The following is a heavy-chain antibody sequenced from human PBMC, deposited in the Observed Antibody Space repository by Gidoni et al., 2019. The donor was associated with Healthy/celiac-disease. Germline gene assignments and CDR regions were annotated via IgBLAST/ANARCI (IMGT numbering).Heavy chain of an antibody. CDR2: INWNGGST. CDR3: ARVHTGYSSSWYDY. CDR1: EFPFYDYG. Sequence: EVQLVESGGGVVRPGGSLRLHCEAPEFPFYDYGMRWVRQAPGKGLEWVSGINWNGGSTGYADSVKGRFTISRDNAKNSLYLQMNSLRAEDTALYYCARVHTGYSSSWYDYWGQVTLVTVSS. V-gene: IGHV3-20*04. D-gene: IGHD6-13*01. J-gene: IGHJ4*02.